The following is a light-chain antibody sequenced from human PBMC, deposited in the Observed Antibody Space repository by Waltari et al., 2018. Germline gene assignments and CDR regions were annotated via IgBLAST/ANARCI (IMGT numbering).Light chain of an antibody. CDR2: EVS. V-gene: IGLV2-8*01. CDR1: SSAVGCYTY. Sequence: SALTQPPSASGSPGQSVTISCTGPSSAVGCYTYVSWYQQHPGKAPKLMIYEVSKRPAGVPDRFSGSKSGNTASLTVSGLQAEDEADYYCSLYAGSNRVFGGGTKLTVL. CDR3: SLYAGSNRV. J-gene: IGLJ3*02.